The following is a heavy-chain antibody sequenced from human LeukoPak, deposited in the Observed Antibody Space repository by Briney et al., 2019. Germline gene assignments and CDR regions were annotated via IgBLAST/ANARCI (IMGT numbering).Heavy chain of an antibody. CDR2: INHSGST. Sequence: KPSETLSLTCAVYGGSLSGYCWSWIRQPPGKGLEWIGEINHSGSTNYNLSLKSRVTISVDTSKNQFPLKLSSVTAADTAVYYCARTMTTVTTPSPFDYWGQGTLVTVSS. J-gene: IGHJ4*02. CDR3: ARTMTTVTTPSPFDY. V-gene: IGHV4-34*01. D-gene: IGHD4-11*01. CDR1: GGSLSGYC.